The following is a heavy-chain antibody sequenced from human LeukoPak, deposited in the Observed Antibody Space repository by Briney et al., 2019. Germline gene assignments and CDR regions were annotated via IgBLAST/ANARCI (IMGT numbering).Heavy chain of an antibody. J-gene: IGHJ3*02. CDR2: ISSSSSYT. CDR3: ARDLSSATIGLDAFDI. CDR1: GFTFSDYY. Sequence: GGSLRLSCAASGFTFSDYYMSWIRQAPGKGLEWVSYISSSSSYTNYADSVKGRFTISRDNAKNSLYLQMNSLRAEDMAVYYCARDLSSATIGLDAFDIWGQGTMVTVSS. V-gene: IGHV3-11*06. D-gene: IGHD5-12*01.